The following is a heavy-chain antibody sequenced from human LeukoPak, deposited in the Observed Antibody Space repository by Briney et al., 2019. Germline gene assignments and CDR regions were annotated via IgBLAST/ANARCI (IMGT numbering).Heavy chain of an antibody. CDR2: IWYDGSNK. V-gene: IGHV3-33*01. CDR3: ARGLSVVVPAAIVSDFDY. J-gene: IGHJ4*02. Sequence: GGFLRLSCAASGFIFSNYGMHWVRQAPGKGLEWVAVIWYDGSNKYYADSVKGRFTISRDNSKNTLYLRMNSLRAEDTAVYYCARGLSVVVPAAIVSDFDYWGQGALVTVSS. CDR1: GFIFSNYG. D-gene: IGHD2-2*01.